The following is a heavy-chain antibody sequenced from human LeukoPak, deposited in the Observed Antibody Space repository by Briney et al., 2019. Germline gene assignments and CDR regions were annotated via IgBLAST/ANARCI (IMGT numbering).Heavy chain of an antibody. CDR2: ISAYNGNT. V-gene: IGHV1-18*01. J-gene: IGHJ6*03. CDR3: ARDQGRIVGATGGRAYDMDV. D-gene: IGHD1-26*01. Sequence: ASVKVSCKASGYTFTSYGISWVRQAPGQGLEWMGWISAYNGNTNYAQKLQGRVTMTTDTSTSTAYMELRSLRSDDTAVYYCARDQGRIVGATGGRAYDMDVWGKGTTVTVSS. CDR1: GYTFTSYG.